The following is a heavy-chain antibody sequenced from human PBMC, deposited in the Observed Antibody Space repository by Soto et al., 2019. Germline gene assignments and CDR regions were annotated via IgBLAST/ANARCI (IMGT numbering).Heavy chain of an antibody. Sequence: SVKVSCKASGGTFSSYAMSWVRQAPGQGLEWMGGIIPIFGTANYAQKFQGRVTITADKSTSTAYMELSSLRSEDTAVYYCAREPFEGPYYYYGMDVWGQGTTVTVSS. CDR2: IIPIFGTA. CDR3: AREPFEGPYYYYGMDV. V-gene: IGHV1-69*06. J-gene: IGHJ6*02. CDR1: GGTFSSYA.